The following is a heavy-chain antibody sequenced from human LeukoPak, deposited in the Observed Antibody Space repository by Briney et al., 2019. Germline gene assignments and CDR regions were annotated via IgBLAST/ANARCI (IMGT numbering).Heavy chain of an antibody. V-gene: IGHV4-39*01. Sequence: SETLSLTCTVSGGSISSSSYYWGWIRQPPGKGLEWIGSIYYSGSTYYNPSLKSRVTISVDTSKNQFSLKLSSVTAADTAVYYCASVRIQPTYYFDYWGQGTLVTVSS. CDR1: GGSISSSSYY. D-gene: IGHD5-18*01. CDR2: IYYSGST. J-gene: IGHJ4*02. CDR3: ASVRIQPTYYFDY.